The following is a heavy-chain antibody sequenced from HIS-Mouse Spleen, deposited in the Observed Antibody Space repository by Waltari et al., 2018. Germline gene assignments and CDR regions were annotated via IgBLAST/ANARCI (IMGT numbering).Heavy chain of an antibody. CDR3: ARAGVSGSSSFDP. D-gene: IGHD6-13*01. CDR2: IYHSGRT. Sequence: QVQLQESGPGLVKPSETLSLTCTVSGYSISSGYYWGWIRQPPGKGLEWIGSIYHSGRTYYNPALKSRVTISVDTSKNQFSLKLSSVTAADTAVYYCARAGVSGSSSFDPWGQGTLVTVSS. J-gene: IGHJ5*02. V-gene: IGHV4-38-2*02. CDR1: GYSISSGYY.